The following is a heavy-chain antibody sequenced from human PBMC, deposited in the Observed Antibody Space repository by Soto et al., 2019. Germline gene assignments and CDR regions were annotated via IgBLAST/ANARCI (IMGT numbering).Heavy chain of an antibody. J-gene: IGHJ6*02. CDR1: GGSISSYY. Sequence: QVQLQESGPGLVKPSETLSLTCTVSGGSISSYYWSWIRQPPGKGLEWIGYIYYSGSTNYNPSLKSRVTISLDTSKNQFSLKLSSVTAADTAVYYCVREGYDSRNYYYYTMDVWGQGTTVTVSS. CDR3: VREGYDSRNYYYYTMDV. CDR2: IYYSGST. V-gene: IGHV4-59*01. D-gene: IGHD3-22*01.